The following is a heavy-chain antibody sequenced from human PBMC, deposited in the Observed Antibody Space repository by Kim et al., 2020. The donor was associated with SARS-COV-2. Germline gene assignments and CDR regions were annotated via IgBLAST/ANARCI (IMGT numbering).Heavy chain of an antibody. D-gene: IGHD3-3*01. CDR2: IYYSGST. V-gene: IGHV4-31*03. CDR3: AREITIFGVAYNWFDP. CDR1: GGSISSGGYY. Sequence: SETLSLTCTVSGGSISSGGYYWSWIRQHPGKGLEWIGYIYYSGSTYYNPSLKSRVTISVDTSKNQFSLKLSSVTAADTAVYYCAREITIFGVAYNWFDPWGQGTLVTVSS. J-gene: IGHJ5*02.